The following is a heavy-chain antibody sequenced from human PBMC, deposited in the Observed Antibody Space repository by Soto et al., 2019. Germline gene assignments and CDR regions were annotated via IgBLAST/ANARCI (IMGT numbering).Heavy chain of an antibody. CDR2: INPNSGGT. CDR1: GYTFSSYA. J-gene: IGHJ5*02. Sequence: ASVKVSCKASGYTFSSYAMHWVRQTPGQRLEWMGWINPNSGGTNYAQKFQGRVTMTRDTSISTAYMELSRLRSDDTAVYYCARDEDGYNPPSWFDPWGQGTLVTVSS. D-gene: IGHD5-12*01. V-gene: IGHV1-2*02. CDR3: ARDEDGYNPPSWFDP.